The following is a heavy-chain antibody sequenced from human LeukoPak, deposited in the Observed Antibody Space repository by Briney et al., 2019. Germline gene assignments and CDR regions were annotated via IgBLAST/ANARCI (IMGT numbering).Heavy chain of an antibody. CDR1: GYTFTSYY. D-gene: IGHD7-27*01. Sequence: ASVKVSCKASGYTFTSYYMHWVRQAPGQGLEWMGIVNPSGGSTSYAQEFQGRVTMTRDTSTSTVYMELSSLRSEDTAVYYCASALGIGGYYFDYWGQGTLVTVSS. J-gene: IGHJ4*02. CDR3: ASALGIGGYYFDY. V-gene: IGHV1-46*01. CDR2: VNPSGGST.